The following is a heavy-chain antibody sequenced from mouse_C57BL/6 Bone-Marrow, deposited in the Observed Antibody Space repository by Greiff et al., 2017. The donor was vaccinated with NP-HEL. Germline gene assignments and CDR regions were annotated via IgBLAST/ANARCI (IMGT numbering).Heavy chain of an antibody. V-gene: IGHV1-72*01. CDR2: IDPNSGGT. D-gene: IGHD1-1*01. Sequence: GAELVKPGASVKLSCKASGSTFPSYLMHWVKQRPGRGLGWIGRIDPNSGGTKYNEKFKSKATLTVDKPSSTAYMQLNSLTSEDSAVYYCARYYYGSSSFDYWGQGTTLTVSS. CDR1: GSTFPSYL. CDR3: ARYYYGSSSFDY. J-gene: IGHJ2*01.